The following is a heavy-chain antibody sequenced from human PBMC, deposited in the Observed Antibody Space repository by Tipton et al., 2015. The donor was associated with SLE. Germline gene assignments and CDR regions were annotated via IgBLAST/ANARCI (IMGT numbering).Heavy chain of an antibody. V-gene: IGHV3-11*04. Sequence: GSLRLSCAVSGFTFSNYYMSWIRQAPGKGLEWVSYISSSYNTIYYADSVKGRFTISRDNSKNSLYLQMNSLRAEDTAVYYCAREGSFHYFDYWGQGTLVTVSS. D-gene: IGHD1-26*01. CDR1: GFTFSNYY. CDR2: ISSSYNTI. CDR3: AREGSFHYFDY. J-gene: IGHJ4*02.